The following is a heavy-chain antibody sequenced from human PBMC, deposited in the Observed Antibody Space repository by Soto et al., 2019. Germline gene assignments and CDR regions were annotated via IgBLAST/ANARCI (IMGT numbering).Heavy chain of an antibody. D-gene: IGHD7-27*01. J-gene: IGHJ4*02. CDR3: SGNWG. V-gene: IGHV3-30*03. CDR2: ISYDGSNK. CDR1: GFTFSSYG. Sequence: QVRLVESGGGVVQPGRSLRLSCAASGFTFSSYGMHWVRQAPGKGLEWVAVISYDGSNKYYADSVKGRFTISRDNSKNTLYLQMNSLRAEDTAVYYCSGNWGWGQGTLVTVSS.